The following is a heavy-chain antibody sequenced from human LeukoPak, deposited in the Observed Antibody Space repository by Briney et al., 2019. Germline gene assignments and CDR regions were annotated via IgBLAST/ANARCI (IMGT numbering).Heavy chain of an antibody. CDR1: GYTSTNYV. CDR3: ARSGRGTYYYFDL. V-gene: IGHV1-18*01. Sequence: ASVKVSCKVSGYTSTNYVISWVRQAPGQGLEWMGWISAYNGNTNYAQRLQGRVTMTADTSTSTAYMELRSLAADYTAVYYCARSGRGTYYYFDLWGQGTLVTVSS. CDR2: ISAYNGNT. J-gene: IGHJ4*02. D-gene: IGHD1-14*01.